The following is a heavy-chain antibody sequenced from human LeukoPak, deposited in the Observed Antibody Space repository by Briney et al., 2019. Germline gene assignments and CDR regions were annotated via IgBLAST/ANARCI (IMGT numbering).Heavy chain of an antibody. CDR1: GFTLSNAW. J-gene: IGHJ4*02. CDR3: TTYCSGGSCYFGDDY. CDR2: IKSKTDGGTT. V-gene: IGHV3-15*01. Sequence: GGSLRLSCAASGFTLSNAWMSWVRQAPGKGLEWVGRIKSKTDGGTTDYAAPVKGRFTISRDDSKNTLYLQMNSLKTEDTAVYYCTTYCSGGSCYFGDDYWGQGTLVTVSS. D-gene: IGHD2-15*01.